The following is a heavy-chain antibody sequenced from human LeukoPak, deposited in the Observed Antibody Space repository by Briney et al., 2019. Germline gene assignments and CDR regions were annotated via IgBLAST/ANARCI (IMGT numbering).Heavy chain of an antibody. Sequence: GGSLRLSCAASGFTFSSYEMNWVRQAPGKGLEWVSYISSSGSTIYYADSVKGRFTISRDNAKNSLYLQMNSLRAEDMAVYYCARDAYYDSSGYWDYWGQGTLVTVSS. D-gene: IGHD3-22*01. V-gene: IGHV3-48*03. J-gene: IGHJ4*02. CDR3: ARDAYYDSSGYWDY. CDR2: ISSSGSTI. CDR1: GFTFSSYE.